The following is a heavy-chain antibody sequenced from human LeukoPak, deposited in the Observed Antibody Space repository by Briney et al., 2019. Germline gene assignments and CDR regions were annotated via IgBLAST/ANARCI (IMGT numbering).Heavy chain of an antibody. CDR2: ISSSGSTI. V-gene: IGHV3-11*04. CDR3: ARKTANWATKNDAFDI. D-gene: IGHD7-27*01. J-gene: IGHJ3*02. Sequence: GGSLRLSCAASGFTFSDYYMSWIRQAPGKGLEWVSYISSSGSTIYYADSVKGRFTISRDNAKNSLYLQMNSLRAEDTAVYYCARKTANWATKNDAFDIWGQGTMVTVSS. CDR1: GFTFSDYY.